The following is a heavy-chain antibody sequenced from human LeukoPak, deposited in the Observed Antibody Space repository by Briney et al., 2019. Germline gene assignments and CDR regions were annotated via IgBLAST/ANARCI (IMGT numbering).Heavy chain of an antibody. V-gene: IGHV3-15*01. D-gene: IGHD1-26*01. J-gene: IGHJ5*02. CDR2: IKNKTNGGTT. CDR1: GFTFSSYA. CDR3: TTTIVGVTTWSDP. Sequence: GGSLRLSCAASGFTFSSYAMSWVRQAPGKGLEWVGRIKNKTNGGTTDYAAPVKGRFTISRDDSKNTLYLQMNSLKTEDTAVYYCTTTIVGVTTWSDPWGQGTLVTVSS.